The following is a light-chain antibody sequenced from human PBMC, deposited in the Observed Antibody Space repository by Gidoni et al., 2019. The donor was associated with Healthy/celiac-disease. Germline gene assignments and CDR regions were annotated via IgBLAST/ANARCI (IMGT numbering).Light chain of an antibody. CDR3: QQYNNWPPYT. J-gene: IGKJ2*01. V-gene: IGKV3-15*01. Sequence: ELVLTQSPATLSVSPGERATLSCRASQRVSSNLAWYQQKPGQAPRLLIYGASTRATGIPARFSGSGSGTEFTLTISSLQSEDFAVYYCQQYNNWPPYTFGQXTKLEIK. CDR2: GAS. CDR1: QRVSSN.